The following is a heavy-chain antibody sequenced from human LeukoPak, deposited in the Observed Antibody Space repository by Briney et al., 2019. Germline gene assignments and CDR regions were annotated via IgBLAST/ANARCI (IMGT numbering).Heavy chain of an antibody. CDR3: ARRKSGYSSGLIIDY. CDR1: GYSFTSYW. D-gene: IGHD6-19*01. Sequence: HGESLQISCKGSGYSFTSYWIGWVRQMPGKGLEWMGIIYPGDSDTRYSPSFQGQVTISADKSISTAYLQWSSLKASDTAMYYCARRKSGYSSGLIIDYWGQGTLVTVSS. CDR2: IYPGDSDT. J-gene: IGHJ4*02. V-gene: IGHV5-51*01.